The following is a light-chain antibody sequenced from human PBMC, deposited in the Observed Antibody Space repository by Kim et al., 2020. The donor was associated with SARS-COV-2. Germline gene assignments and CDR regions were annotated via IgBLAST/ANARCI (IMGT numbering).Light chain of an antibody. J-gene: IGKJ3*01. Sequence: DIQMTQSPSSLSASVGDRVTITCRTTQSISSHLNWYQQKPGRAPKPLISAASTLQGGVPSRFSGSGSETDFTLTISSLQPEDFATYFCHLSYIPPCTFGPRATV. CDR2: AAS. CDR3: HLSYIPPCT. CDR1: QSISSH. V-gene: IGKV1-39*01.